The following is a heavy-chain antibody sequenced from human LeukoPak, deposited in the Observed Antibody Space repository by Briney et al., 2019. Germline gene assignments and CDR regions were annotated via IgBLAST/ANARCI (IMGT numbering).Heavy chain of an antibody. Sequence: GGSLRLSCAASGFTVSSNYMSWVRQAPGKGLEWVSVIYSGGSTYYADSVKGRFTISRDNSKNTLYLQMNSLRAEDTAVYYCARDRAAHDAFDIWGQGTMVTVSS. V-gene: IGHV3-66*01. D-gene: IGHD3-10*01. CDR1: GFTVSSNY. J-gene: IGHJ3*02. CDR3: ARDRAAHDAFDI. CDR2: IYSGGST.